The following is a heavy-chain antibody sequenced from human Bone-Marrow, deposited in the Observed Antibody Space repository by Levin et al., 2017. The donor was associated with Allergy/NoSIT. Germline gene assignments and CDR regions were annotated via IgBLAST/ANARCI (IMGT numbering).Heavy chain of an antibody. CDR3: VRGDRAFED. CDR2: IYHTGFT. CDR1: GGSITDSY. J-gene: IGHJ4*02. Sequence: SQTLSLTCSVSGGSITDSYWSWIRQSPGKGLEWIGYIYHTGFTNQNPSLKSRATISLDTSKSQFSLTVTSVTAADTAVYYCVRGDRAFEDWSQGTLVTVSS. V-gene: IGHV4-59*01.